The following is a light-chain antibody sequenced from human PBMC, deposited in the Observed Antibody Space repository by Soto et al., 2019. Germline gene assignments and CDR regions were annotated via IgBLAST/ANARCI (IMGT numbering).Light chain of an antibody. CDR3: QQYGTSPFT. V-gene: IGKV3-20*01. Sequence: EIVLTQSPGTLSLSPGERATLSCRASQTFSSSFLAWYQQKPGQAPSLLIYGASSRATGIPDRFSGSGSGTDFTLTISRLDPVDSAVYYCQQYGTSPFTFGQGTKLEIK. J-gene: IGKJ2*01. CDR2: GAS. CDR1: QTFSSSF.